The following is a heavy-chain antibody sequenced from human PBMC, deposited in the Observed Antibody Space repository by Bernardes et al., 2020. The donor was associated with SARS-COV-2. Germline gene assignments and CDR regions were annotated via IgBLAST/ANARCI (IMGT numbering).Heavy chain of an antibody. CDR1: GDSVSSNRAA. CDR2: TYYRSKWYN. D-gene: IGHD1-26*01. J-gene: IGHJ5*02. CDR3: ARDWTERSPEVLWFDP. V-gene: IGHV6-1*01. Sequence: SQTLSLTCVISGDSVSSNRAAWNWIRQSPSRGLEWLGRTYYRSKWYNDYAVSVKGRITINSDTSKNQFSLHLNSVTPEDTAVYYCARDWTERSPEVLWFDPWGQGTLVTVSS.